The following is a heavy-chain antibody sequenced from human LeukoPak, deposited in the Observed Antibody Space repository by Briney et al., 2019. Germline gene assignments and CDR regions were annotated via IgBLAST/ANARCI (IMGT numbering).Heavy chain of an antibody. CDR3: ARGGSYDFWSGRFDY. J-gene: IGHJ4*02. Sequence: SETLSLTCTVSGGSISSYYWSWIRQPPGKGLEWIGYIYYSGSTNYNPSLKSRVTISVDTSKNQFSLKLSSVTAADTAVYYCARGGSYDFWSGRFDYWGQGTLVTVTS. V-gene: IGHV4-59*01. CDR2: IYYSGST. CDR1: GGSISSYY. D-gene: IGHD3-3*01.